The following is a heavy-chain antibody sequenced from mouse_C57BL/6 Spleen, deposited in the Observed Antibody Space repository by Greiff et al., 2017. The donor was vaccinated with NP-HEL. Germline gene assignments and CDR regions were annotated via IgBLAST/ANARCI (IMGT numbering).Heavy chain of an antibody. CDR3: ARREYGSSYLGYFDV. D-gene: IGHD1-1*01. CDR1: GYTFTSYG. J-gene: IGHJ1*03. V-gene: IGHV1-81*01. Sequence: QVQLQQSGAELARPGASVKLSCKASGYTFTSYGISWVKQRTGQGLEWIGEIYPRSGNTYYNEKFKGKATLTADKSSSTAYMELRSLTSEDSAVYFCARREYGSSYLGYFDVWGTGTTVTVSS. CDR2: IYPRSGNT.